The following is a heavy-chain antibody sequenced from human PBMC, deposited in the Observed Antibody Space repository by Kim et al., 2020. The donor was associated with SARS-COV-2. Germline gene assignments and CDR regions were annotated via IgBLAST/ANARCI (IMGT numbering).Heavy chain of an antibody. CDR3: ARNYYSSSWHWGKGGGYYGMDV. CDR2: INTNTGNP. D-gene: IGHD6-13*01. CDR1: GYTFTSYA. J-gene: IGHJ6*02. Sequence: ASVKVSCKASGYTFTSYAMNWVRQAPGQGLEWMGWINTNTGNPTYAQGFTGRFVFSLDTSVSTAYLQISSLKAEDTAVYYCARNYYSSSWHWGKGGGYYGMDVWGQGTTVTVSS. V-gene: IGHV7-4-1*02.